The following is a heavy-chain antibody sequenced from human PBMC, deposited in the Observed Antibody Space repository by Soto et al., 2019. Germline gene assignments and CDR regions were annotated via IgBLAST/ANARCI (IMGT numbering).Heavy chain of an antibody. J-gene: IGHJ4*02. CDR3: AKGSTFTSHLTPFDY. V-gene: IGHV3-23*01. CDR1: GFTFSSYA. Sequence: GGSLRLSCAASGFTFSSYAMSWVRQAPGKGLEWVSAISGSGGSTYYADSVKGRFTISRDNSKNTLYLQMNSLRAEDTAVYYCAKGSTFTSHLTPFDYWGQGTLVTVSS. D-gene: IGHD2-2*01. CDR2: ISGSGGST.